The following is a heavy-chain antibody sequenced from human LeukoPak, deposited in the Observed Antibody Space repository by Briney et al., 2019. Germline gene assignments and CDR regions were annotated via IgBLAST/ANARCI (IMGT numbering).Heavy chain of an antibody. CDR2: ISGSATST. D-gene: IGHD1-14*01. Sequence: PGGSLRLSCAASGFTFSPYAMSWVRQAPGKGLEWVSAISGSATSTYYADSVKGRFTISRDNSKNTLYLQMNSLRAEDTAVYYCAKDKGAVTGTFDYWGQGTLVTVSS. CDR1: GFTFSPYA. V-gene: IGHV3-23*01. CDR3: AKDKGAVTGTFDY. J-gene: IGHJ4*02.